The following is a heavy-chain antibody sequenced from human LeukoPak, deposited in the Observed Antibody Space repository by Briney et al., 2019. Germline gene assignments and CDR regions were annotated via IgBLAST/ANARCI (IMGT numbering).Heavy chain of an antibody. J-gene: IGHJ3*01. Sequence: SETRSLTCTVSDDSISSYYWSWIRQPAGEGLEWIGRIYTSGQTNYNNSLESQVTMSVDKSKNQFSLKLTSVTAADTAVYYCARDGMTTATAAFDVWGQGTMVTVSS. D-gene: IGHD4-17*01. CDR3: ARDGMTTATAAFDV. CDR2: IYTSGQT. CDR1: DDSISSYY. V-gene: IGHV4-4*07.